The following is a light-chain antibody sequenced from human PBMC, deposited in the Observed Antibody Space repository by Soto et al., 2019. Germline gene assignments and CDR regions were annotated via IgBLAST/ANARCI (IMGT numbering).Light chain of an antibody. V-gene: IGKV1-5*03. J-gene: IGKJ2*04. CDR3: QHYNSYPWS. CDR1: QSISSW. CDR2: KAS. Sequence: DIQMTQSPSTLSASVGDRVTITSRASQSISSWLAWYQQKPGKAPKLLIYKASSLESGVPSRFSGSESGTEFTLTISSLQPDDFATYYCQHYNSYPWSFGQGTKLEIK.